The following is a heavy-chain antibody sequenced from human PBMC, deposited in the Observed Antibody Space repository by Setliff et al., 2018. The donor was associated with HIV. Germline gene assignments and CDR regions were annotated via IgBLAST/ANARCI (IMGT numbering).Heavy chain of an antibody. D-gene: IGHD4-17*01. Sequence: ASVKVSCKTSGCTFSNYAIHWVRQAPGKGLEWMGWINCNSGGTYYAQNFQGRVTMTRDTSINTAYMGLSRLRSDDTAVYYCARDDHGDPFDYWGQGTLVTVSS. CDR2: INCNSGGT. CDR3: ARDDHGDPFDY. CDR1: GCTFSNYA. V-gene: IGHV1-2*02. J-gene: IGHJ4*02.